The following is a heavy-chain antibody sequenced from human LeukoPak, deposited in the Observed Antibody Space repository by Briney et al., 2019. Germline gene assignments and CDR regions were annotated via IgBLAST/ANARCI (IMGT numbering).Heavy chain of an antibody. D-gene: IGHD7-27*01. J-gene: IGHJ3*02. CDR2: ISSSSSYI. CDR3: ARASSGDRGNDAFDI. Sequence: PGGSLRLSCATSGFIFSNYWVTWVRQAPGKGLEWVSSISSSSSYIYYADSVKGRFTISRDNAKNSLYLQMNSLRAEDTAVYYCARASSGDRGNDAFDIWGQGTMVTVSS. V-gene: IGHV3-21*01. CDR1: GFIFSNYW.